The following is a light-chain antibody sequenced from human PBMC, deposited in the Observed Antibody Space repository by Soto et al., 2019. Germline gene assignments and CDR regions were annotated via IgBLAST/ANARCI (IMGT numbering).Light chain of an antibody. V-gene: IGLV1-51*01. CDR1: SSTIGDNY. CDR3: GTWDNSLRALV. Sequence: QSVRSQPPSVSAAPGQRVTISCSGTSSTIGDNYVSWYQHLPETAPKLLIYDNSHRPSGIPDRFSGSKSGTSATLGITGLQTGDEADYYCGTWDNSLRALVFGTGTKVTVL. CDR2: DNS. J-gene: IGLJ1*01.